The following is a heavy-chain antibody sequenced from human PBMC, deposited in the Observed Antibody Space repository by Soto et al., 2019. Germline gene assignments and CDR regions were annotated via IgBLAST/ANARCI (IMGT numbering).Heavy chain of an antibody. Sequence: QVQLMQSGAEVKKPGASVKVSCKASGDTFTEYYIHWVRQAPGQGLEWMGTVNPSGGHTTYAQHFLGRVTMTREPSPSTLYLELTSLTSEDTAVYYCARGGHVVVVTAALDYWGQGTLVTVSS. CDR2: VNPSGGHT. CDR1: GDTFTEYY. V-gene: IGHV1-46*01. CDR3: ARGGHVVVVTAALDY. J-gene: IGHJ4*02. D-gene: IGHD2-21*02.